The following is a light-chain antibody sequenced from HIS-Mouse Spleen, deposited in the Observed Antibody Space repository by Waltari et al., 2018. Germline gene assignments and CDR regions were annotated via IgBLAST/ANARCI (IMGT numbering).Light chain of an antibody. Sequence: QSALTQPPPASGSPGQSVTISCTGTSSDVGGYNYVSWYQQHPGKAPKLMIYEVSKRPAGVPDRFSGSKSGNTASLTVSVLQAEDEADYYCSSYAGSNNWVFGGGTKLTVL. J-gene: IGLJ2*01. CDR1: SSDVGGYNY. CDR3: SSYAGSNNWV. V-gene: IGLV2-8*01. CDR2: EVS.